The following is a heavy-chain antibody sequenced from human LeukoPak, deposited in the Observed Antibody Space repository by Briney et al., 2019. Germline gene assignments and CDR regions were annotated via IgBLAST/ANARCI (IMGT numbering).Heavy chain of an antibody. Sequence: SQTLSLTCTVSGGSISSGDYYWSWIRQPPGKGLEWIGYIYYSGSTYYNPSLKSRVTISVDTSKNQFSLKLSSVTAADTAVYYCARRHFGSALRDYWGQGTLVTVSS. V-gene: IGHV4-30-4*01. CDR3: ARRHFGSALRDY. CDR2: IYYSGST. J-gene: IGHJ4*02. D-gene: IGHD3-10*01. CDR1: GGSISSGDYY.